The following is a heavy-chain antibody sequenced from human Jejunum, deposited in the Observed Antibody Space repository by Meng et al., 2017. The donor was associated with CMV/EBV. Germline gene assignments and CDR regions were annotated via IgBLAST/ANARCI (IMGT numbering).Heavy chain of an antibody. Sequence: SCAASGFIFGNCWMSWARQAPGRGLEWVDSMKTDGSEKYYVDSVKGRFTMSRDNAKNSLYLQMNSLRAEDTAVYYCARGNALDYWGLGTLVTVSS. V-gene: IGHV3-7*01. CDR2: MKTDGSEK. J-gene: IGHJ4*02. CDR1: GFIFGNCW. CDR3: ARGNALDY.